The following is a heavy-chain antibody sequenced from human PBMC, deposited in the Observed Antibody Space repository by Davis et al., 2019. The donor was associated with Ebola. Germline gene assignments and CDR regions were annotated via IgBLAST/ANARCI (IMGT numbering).Heavy chain of an antibody. D-gene: IGHD2-8*02. Sequence: GESLKISCKGSGYSFTSYWIGWVRQMPGKGLEWMGIIYPGDSDTRYSQSFQGQVTIPAAKSISTAYLQWSSLKASDTAMYSCASTGLGVSTGGVYWGQGTLVTVSS. CDR1: GYSFTSYW. CDR3: ASTGLGVSTGGVY. J-gene: IGHJ4*02. CDR2: IYPGDSDT. V-gene: IGHV5-51*01.